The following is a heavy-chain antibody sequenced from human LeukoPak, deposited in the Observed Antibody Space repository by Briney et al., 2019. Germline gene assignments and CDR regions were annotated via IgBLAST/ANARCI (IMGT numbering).Heavy chain of an antibody. V-gene: IGHV1-69*01. CDR3: AKIAGSSGWNNWLDS. Sequence: GASVKVSCKASGGTFSSYAISWVRQAPGQGLEWMGGIIPIFGTANYAQKFQGRVTITADESTSTAYMELSSLRSEDTAVYYCAKIAGSSGWNNWLDSWGQGTLVTVSS. D-gene: IGHD6-19*01. J-gene: IGHJ5*01. CDR1: GGTFSSYA. CDR2: IIPIFGTA.